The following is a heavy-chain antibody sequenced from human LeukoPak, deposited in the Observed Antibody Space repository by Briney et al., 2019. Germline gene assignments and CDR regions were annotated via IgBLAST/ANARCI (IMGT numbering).Heavy chain of an antibody. J-gene: IGHJ4*02. CDR2: IIPIFGTA. Sequence: SVKVSCKASGGTFSSYAISWVRQAPGQGLEWMGGIIPIFGTANYAQKFQGRVTITADESTSTAYMELSSLRSEDTAVYYCARDPLGGSIYYDSSGYYTPQDYWGQGTLVTVSS. D-gene: IGHD3-22*01. CDR1: GGTFSSYA. CDR3: ARDPLGGSIYYDSSGYYTPQDY. V-gene: IGHV1-69*13.